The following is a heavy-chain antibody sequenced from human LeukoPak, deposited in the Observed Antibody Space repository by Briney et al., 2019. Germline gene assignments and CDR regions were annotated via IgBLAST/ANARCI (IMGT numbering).Heavy chain of an antibody. CDR1: GFTFSSYW. CDR3: ARDGEMVYGMDAFDI. Sequence: GGSLRLSCAASGFTFSSYWMSWVRQAPGKGLEWVANIKQDGSEKYYVDSVKGRFTISRDNAKNSLYLQMNSLRAEDTAVYYCARDGEMVYGMDAFDIWGQGTMVTVSS. J-gene: IGHJ3*02. D-gene: IGHD2-8*01. V-gene: IGHV3-7*05. CDR2: IKQDGSEK.